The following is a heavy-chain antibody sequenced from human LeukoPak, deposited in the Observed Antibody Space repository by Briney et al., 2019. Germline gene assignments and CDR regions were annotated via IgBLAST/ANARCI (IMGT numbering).Heavy chain of an antibody. CDR2: ISSSSSYI. CDR1: GFTFSSYS. J-gene: IGHJ6*03. V-gene: IGHV3-21*01. Sequence: GGSLRLSCAASGFTFSSYSMNWVRQAPGKGLEWVSSISSSSSYIYYEDSVKGRLTISRDNAKNSLYLQMNSMRAEDTAVYYCARVAAAALISYYMDVWGKGTTVTISS. CDR3: ARVAAAALISYYMDV. D-gene: IGHD6-25*01.